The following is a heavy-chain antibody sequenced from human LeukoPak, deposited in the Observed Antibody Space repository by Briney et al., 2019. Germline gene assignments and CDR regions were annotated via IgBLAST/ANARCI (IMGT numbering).Heavy chain of an antibody. V-gene: IGHV1-3*01. J-gene: IGHJ6*04. Sequence: ASVKVSCKASGYTFTSYAMHWVRQAPGQRLEWMGWINAGNGNTKYPQKFQGRVTITRDTSASTAYMELSSLRSEDTAVYYCAREGDYGDLVGYGMDVWGKGTTVTVSS. D-gene: IGHD4-17*01. CDR3: AREGDYGDLVGYGMDV. CDR1: GYTFTSYA. CDR2: INAGNGNT.